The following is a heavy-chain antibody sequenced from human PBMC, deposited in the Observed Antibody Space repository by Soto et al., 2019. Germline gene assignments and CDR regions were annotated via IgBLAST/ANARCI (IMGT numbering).Heavy chain of an antibody. V-gene: IGHV4-4*07. CDR3: ARSGYSSGWYTAFDS. CDR1: GDSISDYY. D-gene: IGHD6-19*01. J-gene: IGHJ4*02. CDR2: IHASGST. Sequence: QVQLQESGPRLVKPSETLSLTCSVSGDSISDYYWSWIRQPAGKGLEWIGRIHASGSTISNPSLRRRVGLSVDNSKNQFSLKLNSLTAADKAMYYCARSGYSSGWYTAFDSWSQGTLVTVSS.